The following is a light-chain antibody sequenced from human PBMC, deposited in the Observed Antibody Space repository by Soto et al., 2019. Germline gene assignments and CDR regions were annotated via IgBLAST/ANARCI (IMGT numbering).Light chain of an antibody. J-gene: IGLJ2*01. CDR1: SSDVGSDNL. Sequence: QSLLTHPASLSGSPGQSVTISCTGTSSDVGSDNLVSWYQQHPGKAPKLMIYEGSKRPSGVSNRFSGSKSGNTASLTISGLQAEDEADYYCCSYAGSSTAIFGGGTKVTVL. V-gene: IGLV2-23*01. CDR3: CSYAGSSTAI. CDR2: EGS.